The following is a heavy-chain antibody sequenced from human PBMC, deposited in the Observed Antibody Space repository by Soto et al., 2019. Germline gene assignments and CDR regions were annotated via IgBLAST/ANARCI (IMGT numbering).Heavy chain of an antibody. Sequence: QVQLPESGPGLVKPSETLSLTCTVSGGSISSYYWSWIRQPPGKGLEWIGYIYYSGSTNYNPSLKSRVTISVDTSKNQFSLKLSSVTAADKAVYYCARRYGYGFDYWGQGTLVTVSS. CDR1: GGSISSYY. CDR3: ARRYGYGFDY. D-gene: IGHD1-1*01. V-gene: IGHV4-59*08. J-gene: IGHJ4*02. CDR2: IYYSGST.